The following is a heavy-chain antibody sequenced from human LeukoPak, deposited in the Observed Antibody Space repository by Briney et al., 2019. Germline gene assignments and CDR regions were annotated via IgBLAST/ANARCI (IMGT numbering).Heavy chain of an antibody. CDR2: ISWDGRNK. CDR3: ARSVVTPSSWFDP. D-gene: IGHD4-23*01. Sequence: GGSLRLSCVASGGTFSNYGIHWVRQAPGKGLEWVASISWDGRNKRYADSVTGRFTISRDNSQNTLYLQMNSLRGEDTAIYYCARSVVTPSSWFDPWGQGTLVTVSS. V-gene: IGHV3-30*03. J-gene: IGHJ5*02. CDR1: GGTFSNYG.